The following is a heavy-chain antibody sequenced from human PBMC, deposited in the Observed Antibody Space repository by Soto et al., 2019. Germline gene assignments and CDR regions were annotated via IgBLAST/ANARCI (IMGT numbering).Heavy chain of an antibody. CDR2: IYHTGTT. Sequence: ETLSLTCHVSGSSMSDYYWSWIRQSPGKGLEWFGYIYHTGTTNYNPSLKSRVTMSIDTSSNQFSLRVRSVTAADTAVYYCARLHSLLWFGEPHEYYYYYYMDVWGKGTTVTVSS. CDR1: GSSMSDYY. V-gene: IGHV4-59*01. D-gene: IGHD3-10*01. CDR3: ARLHSLLWFGEPHEYYYYYYMDV. J-gene: IGHJ6*03.